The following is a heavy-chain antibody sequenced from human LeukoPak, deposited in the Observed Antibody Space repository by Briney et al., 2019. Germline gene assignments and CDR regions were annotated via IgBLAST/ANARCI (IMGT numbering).Heavy chain of an antibody. J-gene: IGHJ6*03. V-gene: IGHV1-2*02. D-gene: IGHD2-2*01. CDR2: INLNSGGT. CDR3: ARGRGYCGSPGCYYYYLDV. CDR1: GFTFIGYY. Sequence: ASVKVSCKTSGFTFIGYYMHWMRQAPGQGLEWMGWINLNSGGTNSAQSFQGKLTMTRDTSTRTAYMELSSLTSDDTAVYYCARGRGYCGSPGCYYYYLDVWGKGATVTVSS.